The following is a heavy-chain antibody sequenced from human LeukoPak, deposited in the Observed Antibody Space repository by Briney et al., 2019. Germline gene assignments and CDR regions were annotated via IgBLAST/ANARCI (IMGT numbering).Heavy chain of an antibody. D-gene: IGHD3-16*02. CDR3: AKAGAPYDYVWGSYRYTGLEYYFDY. CDR1: GVTFSSYG. Sequence: PGGSLRLSCAASGVTFSSYGMLWVRQAPGKGLEWVAVISYDGSNKYYSDSVKGRFTISRDNSKNTLYLQMNSLRAEDTAVYYCAKAGAPYDYVWGSYRYTGLEYYFDYWGQGTLVTVSS. J-gene: IGHJ4*02. CDR2: ISYDGSNK. V-gene: IGHV3-30*18.